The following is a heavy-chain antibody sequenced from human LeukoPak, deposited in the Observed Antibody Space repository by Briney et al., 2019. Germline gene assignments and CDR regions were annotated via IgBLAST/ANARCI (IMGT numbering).Heavy chain of an antibody. CDR3: ARDRISMATVTTADY. CDR2: INPNSGGT. D-gene: IGHD4-17*01. V-gene: IGHV1-2*02. J-gene: IGHJ4*02. CDR1: GYTFTGYY. Sequence: ASVKVSCKASGYTFTGYYIHWVRQAPGQGLEWIGWINPNSGGTNYAQKFQGRVTMTRDTSISTAYMELSRLRSDDTAVYYCARDRISMATVTTADYWGQGTLVTVSS.